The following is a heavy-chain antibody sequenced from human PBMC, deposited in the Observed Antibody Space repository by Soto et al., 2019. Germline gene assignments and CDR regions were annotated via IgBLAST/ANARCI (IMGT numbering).Heavy chain of an antibody. CDR2: IYYSGST. V-gene: IGHV4-39*01. J-gene: IGHJ5*02. CDR3: ARHVPLGYCTTTSCYALAWFDP. D-gene: IGHD2-2*01. CDR1: GGSIINTRYY. Sequence: SETLSLTCTVSGGSIINTRYYWVWIRQPPGKGLEWIGSIYYSGSTYYNPSLKSRVTISVETSKNQISLKLSSVTAADTAVYYCARHVPLGYCTTTSCYALAWFDPWGQGTLVTVSS.